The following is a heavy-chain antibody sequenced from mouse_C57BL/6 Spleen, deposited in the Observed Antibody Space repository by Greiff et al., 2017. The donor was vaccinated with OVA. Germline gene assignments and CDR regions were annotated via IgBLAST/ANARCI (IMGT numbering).Heavy chain of an antibody. CDR3: ARGDYSNYFFFDY. V-gene: IGHV1-19*01. D-gene: IGHD2-5*01. CDR1: GYTFTDYY. CDR2: INPYNGGT. Sequence: VQLQQSGPVLVKPGASVKMSCKASGYTFTDYYMNWVKQSHGKSLEWIGVINPYNGGTSYNQKFKGKATLTVAKSSSTAYMELNSLTSEDSAFYYCARGDYSNYFFFDYWGQGTTLTVSS. J-gene: IGHJ2*01.